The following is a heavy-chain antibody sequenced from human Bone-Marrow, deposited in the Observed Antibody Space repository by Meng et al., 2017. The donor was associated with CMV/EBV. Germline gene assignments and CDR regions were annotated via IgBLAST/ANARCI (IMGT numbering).Heavy chain of an antibody. Sequence: GGSLRLSCAASGFTFSSYAMHWVRQAPGKGLEWVAVISYDGSNKYYADSVKGRFTISRDNSKNTLYLQMNSLRAEDTAVYYCARDGGEGYCSSTSCYWGGYFDYWGQGTLVT. CDR1: GFTFSSYA. D-gene: IGHD2-2*01. J-gene: IGHJ4*02. CDR2: ISYDGSNK. V-gene: IGHV3-30-3*01. CDR3: ARDGGEGYCSSTSCYWGGYFDY.